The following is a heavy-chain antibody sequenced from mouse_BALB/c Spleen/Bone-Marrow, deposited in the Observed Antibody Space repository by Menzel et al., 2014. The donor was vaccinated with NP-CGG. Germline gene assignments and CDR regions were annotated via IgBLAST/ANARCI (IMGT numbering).Heavy chain of an antibody. CDR2: INPSNGGT. CDR3: TRGLRAWFAY. CDR1: GYTFTSYY. V-gene: IGHV1S81*02. Sequence: LVESGAELVKPGAPVKLSCKASGYTFTSYYMYWVKQRPGQGLEWIGGINPSNGGTNFNEKFKSKATLTVDKSSSTAYMQLSSLTSEDSAVYYCTRGLRAWFAYWGQGTLVTVSA. D-gene: IGHD3-1*01. J-gene: IGHJ3*01.